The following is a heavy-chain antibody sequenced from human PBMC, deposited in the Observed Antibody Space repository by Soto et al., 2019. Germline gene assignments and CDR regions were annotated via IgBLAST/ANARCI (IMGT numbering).Heavy chain of an antibody. CDR3: AKDHTYYDFWSGYYIEAYYYYGMDV. CDR2: ISYDGSNK. V-gene: IGHV3-30*18. D-gene: IGHD3-3*01. CDR1: GFTFSSYG. Sequence: PGGSLRLSCAASGFTFSSYGMHWVRQAPGKGLEWVAVISYDGSNKYYADSVKGRFTISRDNSKNTLYLQMNSLRAEDTAVYYCAKDHTYYDFWSGYYIEAYYYYGMDVWGQGTTGTVSS. J-gene: IGHJ6*02.